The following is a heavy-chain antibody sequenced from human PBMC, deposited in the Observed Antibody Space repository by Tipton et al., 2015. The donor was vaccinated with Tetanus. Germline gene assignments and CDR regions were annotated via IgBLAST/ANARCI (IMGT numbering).Heavy chain of an antibody. CDR2: INHSGST. CDR1: GDSVSSGSYY. V-gene: IGHV4-61*01. CDR3: ARGGSYSYGPRGFDL. J-gene: IGHJ2*01. D-gene: IGHD5-18*01. Sequence: TLSLTCSVSGDSVSSGSYYWTWIRQSPGKGLEWIGEINHSGSTTYSPSFKSRVTISVDTPKNQFSLKLTSLTVADTAVYYCARGGSYSYGPRGFDLWGPGALVTVSS.